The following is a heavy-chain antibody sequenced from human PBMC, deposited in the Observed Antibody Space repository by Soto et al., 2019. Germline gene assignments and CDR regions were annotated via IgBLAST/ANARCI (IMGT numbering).Heavy chain of an antibody. Sequence: SETLSLTCAVYGGSFSGYYWSWIRQPPGKGLEWIGEINHSGSTNYNPSLKSRVTISVDTSKNQFSLKLSSVTAADTAVYYCARGRRRGTPPPRPYRSSALGLDYWGQGTLVTVSS. V-gene: IGHV4-34*01. CDR3: ARGRRRGTPPPRPYRSSALGLDY. CDR2: INHSGST. CDR1: GGSFSGYY. D-gene: IGHD6-6*01. J-gene: IGHJ4*02.